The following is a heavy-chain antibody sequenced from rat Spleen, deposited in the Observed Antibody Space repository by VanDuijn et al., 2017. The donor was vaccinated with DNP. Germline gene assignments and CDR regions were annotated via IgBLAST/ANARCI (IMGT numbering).Heavy chain of an antibody. CDR3: KTLVNY. CDR2: ITYDGGNI. Sequence: EVQLVESGGDLVQSGRSLKVSCAASGFTFSDYNMAWVRQAPKKGLEWVATITYDGGNIYYRDSVKGRFTISRDNAKSSLYLQMDSLRSEDTATYYCKTLVNYWGQGVMVTVSS. CDR1: GFTFSDYN. V-gene: IGHV5S10*01. J-gene: IGHJ2*01.